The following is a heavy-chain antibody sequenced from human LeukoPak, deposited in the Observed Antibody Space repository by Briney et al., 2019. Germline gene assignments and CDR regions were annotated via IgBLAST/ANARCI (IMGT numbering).Heavy chain of an antibody. V-gene: IGHV3-21*01. CDR3: ARRVAVADNYFDY. CDR1: GFTFNNYS. D-gene: IGHD6-19*01. J-gene: IGHJ4*02. CDR2: ISNSSSYI. Sequence: GGSLRLSCAASGFTFNNYSMNWVRQAPGKGLEWVSSISNSSSYIYYADSVKGRFTISRDNAKNSLYLQMNSLRAEDTGVHYCARRVAVADNYFDYWGQGTLVTVSS.